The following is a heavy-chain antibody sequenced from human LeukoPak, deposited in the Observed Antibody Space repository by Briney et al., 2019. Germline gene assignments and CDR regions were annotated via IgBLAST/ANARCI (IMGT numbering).Heavy chain of an antibody. D-gene: IGHD3-10*01. J-gene: IGHJ4*02. CDR1: GGSFSGYY. Sequence: SETLSLTCAVYGGSFSGYYWSWIRQPPGKGLEWIGEINHSGSTNYNPSLKSRVTISVDTSKNQFSLKLSSVTAADTAAYYCARGKDIRYYYGSGSYYYWGQGTLVTVSS. CDR2: INHSGST. V-gene: IGHV4-34*01. CDR3: ARGKDIRYYYGSGSYYY.